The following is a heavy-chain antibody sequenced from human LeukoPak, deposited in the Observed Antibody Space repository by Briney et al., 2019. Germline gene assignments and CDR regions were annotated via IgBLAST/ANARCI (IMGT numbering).Heavy chain of an antibody. CDR1: DYSISSGYY. J-gene: IGHJ6*04. D-gene: IGHD3-10*01. CDR2: IYHSGST. V-gene: IGHV4-38-2*01. Sequence: SETLSLTCAVSDYSISSGYYWGWIRQPPGKGLEWIGSIYHSGSTYYNPSLKSRVTISVDTSKNQFSLKLSSVTAADTAVYYCARGPITMVRGVSLLAENYGMDVWGKGTTVTVSS. CDR3: ARGPITMVRGVSLLAENYGMDV.